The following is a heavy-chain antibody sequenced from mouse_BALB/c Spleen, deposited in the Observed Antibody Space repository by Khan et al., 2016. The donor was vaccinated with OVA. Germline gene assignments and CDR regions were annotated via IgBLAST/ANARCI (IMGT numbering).Heavy chain of an antibody. Sequence: EVELVESGGGLVQPGGSRKLSCAASGFTFSNFGMHWVRQAPKKGLEWVAYMSSGSSTIYYVDTVKGRFTISRDNLQNILFLQMTSLRSEDTAMYYCARSGGNFHWYFDVWGAGTSVTVSP. CDR3: ARSGGNFHWYFDV. D-gene: IGHD3-1*01. CDR1: GFTFSNFG. V-gene: IGHV5-17*02. CDR2: MSSGSSTI. J-gene: IGHJ1*02.